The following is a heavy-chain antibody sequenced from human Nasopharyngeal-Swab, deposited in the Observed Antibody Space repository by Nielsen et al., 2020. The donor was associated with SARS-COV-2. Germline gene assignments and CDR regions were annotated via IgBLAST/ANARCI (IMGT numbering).Heavy chain of an antibody. J-gene: IGHJ4*02. CDR2: TNHGGST. V-gene: IGHV4-34*01. CDR3: ARGRGEYSSSSVFFDY. CDR1: GGSFRGHY. Sequence: QTLSLTRAVYGGSFRGHYRSGSRQHPGKGLEWIGETNHGGSTNYNPSLKSRVTISVDTSKNQFSLKLISVTAADTAVYYCARGRGEYSSSSVFFDYWGQGTLVTVSS. D-gene: IGHD6-6*01.